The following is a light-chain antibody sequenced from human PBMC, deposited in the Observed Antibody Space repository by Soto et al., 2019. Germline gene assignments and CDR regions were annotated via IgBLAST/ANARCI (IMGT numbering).Light chain of an antibody. Sequence: DIQMTQSPSSLYASVGDRVTITCRASQSISSYLNWYQQKPGKAPKFLIYAASSLQSGVPSRFSGSGSGTNFTLTISCLQPEDFATYYCQQSYTTPLTFGGGTKVDIK. V-gene: IGKV1-39*01. J-gene: IGKJ4*01. CDR1: QSISSY. CDR3: QQSYTTPLT. CDR2: AAS.